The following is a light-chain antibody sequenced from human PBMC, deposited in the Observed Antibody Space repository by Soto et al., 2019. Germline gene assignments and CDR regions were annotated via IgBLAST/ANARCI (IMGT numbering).Light chain of an antibody. CDR2: RNN. J-gene: IGLJ3*02. V-gene: IGLV1-44*01. CDR1: SSNTGSNT. Sequence: QLVLTQPPSASGTPGQRVTISCSGSSSNTGSNTVNWYQQLPGTAPKLLIYRNNQRPSGVPYRFSGSTSGTSASLAISGLQSEDEGDYYCAAWDDSLNVRVFGGGTKVTVL. CDR3: AAWDDSLNVRV.